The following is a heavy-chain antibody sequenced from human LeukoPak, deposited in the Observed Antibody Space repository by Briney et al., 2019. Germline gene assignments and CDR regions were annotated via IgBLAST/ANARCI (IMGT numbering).Heavy chain of an antibody. D-gene: IGHD2-15*01. J-gene: IGHJ4*02. Sequence: GGSLRLSCAASGFTFSAYSMNWVRQAPQKGLEWVSYISSSSSTKYYADSVKGRFTISRDNAKNSLYLQMNSLRAEDTAVYYCARDGYCSGGSCYSAVDYWGQGTLVTVSS. V-gene: IGHV3-48*04. CDR3: ARDGYCSGGSCYSAVDY. CDR1: GFTFSAYS. CDR2: ISSSSSTK.